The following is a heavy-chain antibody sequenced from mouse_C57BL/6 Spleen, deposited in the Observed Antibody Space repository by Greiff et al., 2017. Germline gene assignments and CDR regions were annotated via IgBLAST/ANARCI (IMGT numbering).Heavy chain of an antibody. Sequence: KLVESGGDLVKPGGSLKLSCAASGFTFSSYGMSWVRQTPDKRLEWVATISSGGSYTYYPDSVKGRFTISRDNAKNTLYLQMSSLKSEDTAMYYCARRALSTMVTTSFAYWGQGTLVTVSA. V-gene: IGHV5-6*02. CDR1: GFTFSSYG. D-gene: IGHD2-2*01. CDR2: ISSGGSYT. J-gene: IGHJ3*01. CDR3: ARRALSTMVTTSFAY.